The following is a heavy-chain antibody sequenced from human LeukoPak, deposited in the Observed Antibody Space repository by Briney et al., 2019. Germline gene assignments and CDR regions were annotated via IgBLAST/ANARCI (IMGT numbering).Heavy chain of an antibody. CDR1: GGSFSGYY. V-gene: IGHV4-34*01. CDR2: INHSGST. D-gene: IGHD4-17*01. Sequence: SETLSLTCAVYGGSFSGYYWSWIRQPPGKGLEWIGEINHSGSTNYNPSLKSRVTISVDTSKNQFSLKLSSVTAADTAVYYCARVDYGDYSKDFDYWGQGTLVTVSS. J-gene: IGHJ4*02. CDR3: ARVDYGDYSKDFDY.